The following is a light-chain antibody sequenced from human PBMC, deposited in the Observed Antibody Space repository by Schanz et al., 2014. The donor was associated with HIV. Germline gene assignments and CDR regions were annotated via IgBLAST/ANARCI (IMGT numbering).Light chain of an antibody. Sequence: QSVLTQPPSVSGAPGQRVTISCTGSSSNIGAGYDVHWYKQLPETAPKLLIFGDNNRPSGVPDRYSGSKSDTSASLAITGLQAEDEADYYCQSYDSSLSGVVFGGGTKLTVL. V-gene: IGLV1-40*01. CDR1: SSNIGAGYD. CDR2: GDN. J-gene: IGLJ2*01. CDR3: QSYDSSLSGVV.